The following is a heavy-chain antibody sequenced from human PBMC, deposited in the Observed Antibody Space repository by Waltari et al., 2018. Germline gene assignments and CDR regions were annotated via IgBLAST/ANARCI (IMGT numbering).Heavy chain of an antibody. CDR2: INDDAKEK. Sequence: EVQLVESGGGLVQPGGSLRLSCAASGFTFNKYWMTWVRQAPGKGLEGVANINDDAKEKYDVDAVKGRFTISRDNTKKSLFLQRNSLRVDDTAVYYCARGEEGYGEAYYWGQGTLVTVSS. CDR1: GFTFNKYW. J-gene: IGHJ4*02. CDR3: ARGEEGYGEAYY. V-gene: IGHV3-7*04. D-gene: IGHD3-10*01.